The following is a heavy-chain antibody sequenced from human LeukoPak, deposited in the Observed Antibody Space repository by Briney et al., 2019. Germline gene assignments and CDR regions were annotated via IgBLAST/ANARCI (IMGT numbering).Heavy chain of an antibody. CDR2: INQDGSQK. CDR3: ARKGWYSDL. V-gene: IGHV3-7*01. CDR1: GFTFNSHW. Sequence: PGGSLRLSCAASGFTFNSHWMTWVRQAPGKGLEWVASINQDGSQKYYVESLKGRFTISRDNAKNSHYLQMNSLRAEDTAVYYCARKGWYSDLWGRGTLVSVSS. J-gene: IGHJ2*01.